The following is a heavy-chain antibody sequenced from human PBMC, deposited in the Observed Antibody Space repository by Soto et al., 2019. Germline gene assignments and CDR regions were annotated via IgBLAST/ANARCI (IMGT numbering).Heavy chain of an antibody. Sequence: EVQLVESGGGLVQPGGSLRLSCVASGFTFSSSWMSWVRQAPGKGLESVANIKQDGSDKYYVDSVEGRFTVSRDNAKKSIYLQMNNLIAEDTAVYYCARTPSLAAAVWGQGTMVIVSS. V-gene: IGHV3-7*01. J-gene: IGHJ3*01. CDR1: GFTFSSSW. D-gene: IGHD6-13*01. CDR2: IKQDGSDK. CDR3: ARTPSLAAAV.